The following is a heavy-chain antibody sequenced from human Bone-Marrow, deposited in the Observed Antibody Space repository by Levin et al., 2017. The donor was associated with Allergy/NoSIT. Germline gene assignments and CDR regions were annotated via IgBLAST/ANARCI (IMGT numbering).Heavy chain of an antibody. CDR3: AKASSSPRGEVVNAIRSVYLDS. CDR2: ISGSGGTT. Sequence: PGGSLRLSCAASGFTFSSFAMSWVRQAPGKGLEWVSFISGSGGTTYFADSVKGRFTTSRDNSQSTLFLQMNNLRAEDTAVYYCAKASSSPRGEVVNAIRSVYLDSWGQGTLVTVSS. J-gene: IGHJ4*02. CDR1: GFTFSSFA. D-gene: IGHD2-21*01. V-gene: IGHV3-23*01.